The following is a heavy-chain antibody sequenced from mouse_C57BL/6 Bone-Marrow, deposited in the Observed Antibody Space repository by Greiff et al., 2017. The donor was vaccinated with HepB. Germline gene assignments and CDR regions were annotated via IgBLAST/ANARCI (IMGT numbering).Heavy chain of an antibody. Sequence: EVKLMESGGGLVQPGGSLKLSCAASGFTFSDYYMYWVRQTPEKRLEWVAYISNGGGSTYYPDTLKGRFTISRDNAKNTLYLQMSRLKSEDTAMYYCARLSGSSYPYYFDYWGQGTTLTVSS. V-gene: IGHV5-12*01. CDR2: ISNGGGST. CDR1: GFTFSDYY. D-gene: IGHD1-1*01. J-gene: IGHJ2*01. CDR3: ARLSGSSYPYYFDY.